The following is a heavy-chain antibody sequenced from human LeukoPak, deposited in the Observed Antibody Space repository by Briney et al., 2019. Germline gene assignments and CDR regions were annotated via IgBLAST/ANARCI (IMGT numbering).Heavy chain of an antibody. CDR1: GFTFSSYS. D-gene: IGHD2-2*01. V-gene: IGHV3-21*01. Sequence: GGSLRLSCAASGFTFSSYSMNWVRQAPGKGLEWVSSISSSSSYIYYADSVKGRFTISRDNAKNSLYLQMNSLRAEDTAVYYCAKDISGGPAATNAFDIWGQGTMVTVSS. CDR2: ISSSSSYI. J-gene: IGHJ3*02. CDR3: AKDISGGPAATNAFDI.